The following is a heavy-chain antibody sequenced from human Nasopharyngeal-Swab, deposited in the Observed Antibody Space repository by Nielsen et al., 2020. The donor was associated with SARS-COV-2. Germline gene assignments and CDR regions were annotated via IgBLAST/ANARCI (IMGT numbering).Heavy chain of an antibody. V-gene: IGHV1-69*13. CDR3: ARGHGGDCYCAFDY. CDR2: IIPIFGTA. CDR1: GYTFTSYA. Sequence: SVKVSCKASGYTFTSYAISWVRQAPGQGLEWMGGIIPIFGTANYAQKFQGRVTITADESTSTAYMELSSLRSEDTAAYYCARGHGGDCYCAFDYWGQGTLVTVSS. D-gene: IGHD2-21*02. J-gene: IGHJ4*02.